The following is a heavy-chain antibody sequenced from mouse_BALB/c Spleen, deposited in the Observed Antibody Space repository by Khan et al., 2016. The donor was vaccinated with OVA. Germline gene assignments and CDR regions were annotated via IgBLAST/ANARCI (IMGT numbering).Heavy chain of an antibody. V-gene: IGHV1-4*01. J-gene: IGHJ3*01. CDR2: INPSSGYN. CDR3: ARGGYDSFGY. D-gene: IGHD1-1*01. CDR1: GYIFTSYM. Sequence: QVQLQQSGAELARPGASVKMSCKASGYIFTSYMMHWIKQRPGQGLEWIGDINPSSGYNNYNQKFKDKATLTADESSSTAYMQLSSLTSEDSAVYYSARGGYDSFGYWGQGTLVTVSA.